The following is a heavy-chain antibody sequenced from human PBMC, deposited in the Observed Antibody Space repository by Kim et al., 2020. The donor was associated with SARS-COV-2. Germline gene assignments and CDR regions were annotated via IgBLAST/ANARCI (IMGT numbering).Heavy chain of an antibody. Sequence: SVDSERGRVTISREVAKNALYLEMNRLRAEDTAVYYCARSSAGSWFFDYWGQGTLVTVSS. J-gene: IGHJ4*02. V-gene: IGHV3-7*04. D-gene: IGHD6-13*01. CDR3: ARSSAGSWFFDY.